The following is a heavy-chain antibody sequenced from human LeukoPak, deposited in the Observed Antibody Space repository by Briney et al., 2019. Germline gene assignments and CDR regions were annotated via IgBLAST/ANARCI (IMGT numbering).Heavy chain of an antibody. D-gene: IGHD5-12*01. CDR3: ARASGYSGYDFAY. CDR2: ISSSSGYI. V-gene: IGHV3-21*01. J-gene: IGHJ4*02. Sequence: GGSLTLSCTASGFTFSSYSMNWVRQAPGKGLEWVSSISSSSGYIYYADSVKGRFTISRDNAKNSLYLQMNSLRAEDTAVYYCARASGYSGYDFAYWGQGTLVTVSS. CDR1: GFTFSSYS.